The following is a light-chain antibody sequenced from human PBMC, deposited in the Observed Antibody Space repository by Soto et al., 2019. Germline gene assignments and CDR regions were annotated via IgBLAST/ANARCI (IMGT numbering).Light chain of an antibody. J-gene: IGKJ1*01. CDR2: GAS. CDR3: LQDYNYPRT. CDR1: QGITNN. Sequence: AIQMTQSPPSLSASVGDRVTVTCRASQGITNNLAWYQQKPGKAPNLLIYGASTLQSGVPSRFSGSGSGTDFTLTISSLQPEDFGSYYCLQDYNYPRTFGQGTKVDI. V-gene: IGKV1-6*01.